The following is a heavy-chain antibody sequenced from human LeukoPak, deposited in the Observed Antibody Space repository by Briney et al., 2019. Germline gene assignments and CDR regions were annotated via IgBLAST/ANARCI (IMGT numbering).Heavy chain of an antibody. J-gene: IGHJ4*02. D-gene: IGHD3-22*01. CDR3: ARDNYDSSGYYAA. CDR2: ISSSSSYI. V-gene: IGHV3-21*01. Sequence: PGGSLRLSCAASGFTFSSYSMNWVRQAPGKGLEWVSSISSSSSYIYYADSVKGRFTISRDNANNSLYLQMDSLRAEDTAVYYCARDNYDSSGYYAAWGQGTLVTVSS. CDR1: GFTFSSYS.